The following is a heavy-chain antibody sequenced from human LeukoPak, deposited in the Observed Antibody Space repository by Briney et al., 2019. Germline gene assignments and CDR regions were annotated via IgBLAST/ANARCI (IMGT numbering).Heavy chain of an antibody. V-gene: IGHV4-59*01. CDR3: ARETLEGKFDP. Sequence: SETLSLTCTVSGGSISSYYWNWIRQPPGKGLEWIGYIYYTGSSDSNPSLKSRVTILVDTSKNQFSLKLSSVTAADTAVYYCARETLEGKFDPWGQGILVTVSS. CDR2: IYYTGSS. CDR1: GGSISSYY. D-gene: IGHD1-1*01. J-gene: IGHJ5*02.